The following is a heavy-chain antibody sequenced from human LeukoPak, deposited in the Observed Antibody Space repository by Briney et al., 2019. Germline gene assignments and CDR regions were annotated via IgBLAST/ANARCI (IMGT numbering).Heavy chain of an antibody. V-gene: IGHV3-9*01. CDR2: ISWNSGSI. J-gene: IGHJ4*02. CDR1: GFTFDDYA. D-gene: IGHD6-19*01. CDR3: AKSTGLAVAGTPFDY. Sequence: TGGSLRLSCAASGFTFDDYAMHWVRQAPGKGLEWVSGISWNSGSIGYADSVKGRFTISRDNAKNSLYLQMNSLRAEDTALYYCAKSTGLAVAGTPFDYWGQGTLVTVSS.